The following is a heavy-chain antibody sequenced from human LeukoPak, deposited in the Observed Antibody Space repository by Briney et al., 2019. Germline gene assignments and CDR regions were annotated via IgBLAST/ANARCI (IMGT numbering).Heavy chain of an antibody. CDR1: GYSISSGYY. CDR3: ARDERNGAAVDY. J-gene: IGHJ4*02. D-gene: IGHD2-8*01. Sequence: SETLSLTCTVSGYSISSGYYWGWIRQPPGKGLEWCGSIYHSGSTYYNPSLKSRVTISVDTSKNQFSLRLSSVTAADTAVYYCARDERNGAAVDYWGQGTLVTVSS. CDR2: IYHSGST. V-gene: IGHV4-38-2*02.